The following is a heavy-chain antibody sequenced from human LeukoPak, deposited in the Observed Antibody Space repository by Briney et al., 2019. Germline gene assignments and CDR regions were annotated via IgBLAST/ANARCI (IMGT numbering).Heavy chain of an antibody. CDR1: DGSITNYD. CDR3: ATGYGDFRVEGRYSYS. D-gene: IGHD4-17*01. Sequence: SETLSLTCTVSDGSITNYDWSWVRQPPGKGLEFLGHVHYSGTTNYNPSLRSRVTISIDTSKKHFFLKLKSVTAADTAVYYCATGYGDFRVEGRYSYSWGQGTLVTVSS. J-gene: IGHJ4*02. CDR2: VHYSGTT. V-gene: IGHV4-59*01.